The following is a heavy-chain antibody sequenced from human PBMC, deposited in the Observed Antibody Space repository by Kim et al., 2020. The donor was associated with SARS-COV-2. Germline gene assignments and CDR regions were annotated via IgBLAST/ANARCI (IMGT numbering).Heavy chain of an antibody. V-gene: IGHV1-69*13. CDR1: GGTFSSYA. D-gene: IGHD3-22*01. CDR3: ARGSRTEDSSGYYWVSLIDY. J-gene: IGHJ4*02. Sequence: SVKVSCKASGGTFSSYAISWVRQAPGQGLEWMGGIIPIFGTANYAQKFQGRVTITADESTSTAYMELSSLRSEDTAVYYCARGSRTEDSSGYYWVSLIDYWGQGTLVTVSS. CDR2: IIPIFGTA.